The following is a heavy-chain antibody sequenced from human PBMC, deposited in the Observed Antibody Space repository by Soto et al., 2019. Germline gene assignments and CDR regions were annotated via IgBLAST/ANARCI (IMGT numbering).Heavy chain of an antibody. D-gene: IGHD2-15*01. V-gene: IGHV1-69*01. CDR2: TIPIFSTT. CDR1: GGTFGRYS. CDR3: AINSQYCRGGSCYAY. J-gene: IGHJ4*02. Sequence: QVQLVQSGAEVKKPGSSVRVSCKASGGTFGRYSISWVRQAPGLGLEWMGGTIPIFSTTNYAQKFQGRLTIIADASTTTAYMELSSLKSDDTAVYYCAINSQYCRGGSCYAYWGQGTLVTVAS.